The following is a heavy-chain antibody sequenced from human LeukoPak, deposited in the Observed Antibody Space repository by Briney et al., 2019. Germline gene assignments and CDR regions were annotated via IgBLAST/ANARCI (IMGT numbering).Heavy chain of an antibody. Sequence: SETLSLTCTVSGGSISNYYWCWIRQPPGKGLEWIGYIYYSGSTNSNPSLKSRVTISLDTSKNQFSLKLSSATAADTAVYFCARRAINSVMFDYWGQGTLVTVSS. CDR1: GGSISNYY. D-gene: IGHD3-16*01. V-gene: IGHV4-59*08. CDR3: ARRAINSVMFDY. J-gene: IGHJ4*02. CDR2: IYYSGST.